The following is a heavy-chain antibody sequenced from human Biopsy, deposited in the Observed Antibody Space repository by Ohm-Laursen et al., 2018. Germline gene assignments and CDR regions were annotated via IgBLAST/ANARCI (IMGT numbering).Heavy chain of an antibody. Sequence: GSLRLSCTAPGFTFSSYAMTWFRQAPGKGLEWVSTISGNSDIIYDTDSVKGRFTISRDNSKNTLYLQMNSLRADDTAVYYFAFAAAQMVTHFDYWGQGTLVTVSS. D-gene: IGHD2-21*02. J-gene: IGHJ4*02. CDR2: ISGNSDII. V-gene: IGHV3-23*01. CDR3: AFAAAQMVTHFDY. CDR1: GFTFSSYA.